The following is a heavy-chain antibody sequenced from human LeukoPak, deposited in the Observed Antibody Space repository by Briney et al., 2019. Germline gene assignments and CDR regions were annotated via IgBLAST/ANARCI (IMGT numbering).Heavy chain of an antibody. CDR3: ASTYYDFWSGYYYYYYYYMDV. V-gene: IGHV1-69*06. CDR1: GGTFSSYA. Sequence: RRASVKVSCKASGGTFSSYAISWVRQAPGQGLEWMGGIIPIFGTANYAQKFQGRVTITADKSTSTAYMELSSLRSEDTAVYYCASTYYDFWSGYYYYYYYYMDVWGKGTTVTVSS. D-gene: IGHD3-3*01. J-gene: IGHJ6*03. CDR2: IIPIFGTA.